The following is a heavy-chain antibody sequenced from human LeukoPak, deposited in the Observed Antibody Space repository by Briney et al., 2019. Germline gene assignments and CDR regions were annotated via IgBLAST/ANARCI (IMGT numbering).Heavy chain of an antibody. V-gene: IGHV3-74*01. J-gene: IGHJ3*02. D-gene: IGHD3-22*01. CDR1: GFTSSNYW. CDR2: IKTDGSST. CDR3: ARVDSSGYSRTFDI. Sequence: GGSLRLSRAASGFTSSNYWMHWVRQAPGKGLVWVSRIKTDGSSTNYADSVKGRFTISRDNAKNTLYLQMNSLRAEDTAVYYCARVDSSGYSRTFDIWGQGTMVTVSS.